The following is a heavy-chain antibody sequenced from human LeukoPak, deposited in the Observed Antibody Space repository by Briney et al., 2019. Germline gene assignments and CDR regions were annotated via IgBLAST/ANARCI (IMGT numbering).Heavy chain of an antibody. CDR3: ARVSAEGGDY. D-gene: IGHD6-13*01. J-gene: IGHJ4*02. CDR1: GFTFSSHW. V-gene: IGHV3-7*01. Sequence: GGSLRLSCAASGFTFSSHWMSWVRQAPGKGLEWVANIKQDGSEKYYVDSVKGRFTISRDNAKNSLYLQMNSLRAEDTAVYYCARVSAEGGDYWGQGTLVTVSS. CDR2: IKQDGSEK.